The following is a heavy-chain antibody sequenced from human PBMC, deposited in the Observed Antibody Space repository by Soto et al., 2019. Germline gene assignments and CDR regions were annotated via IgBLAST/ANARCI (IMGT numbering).Heavy chain of an antibody. CDR3: ARDSRYCSSTSFSRTWFDP. Sequence: SETLSLTCTVSGGSISSYYWSWIRQPPGKGLEWIGYIYYSGSTNYNPSLKSRVTISVDTSKNQFSLKLSSVTAADTAVYYCARDSRYCSSTSFSRTWFDPWGQGTLVTVSS. CDR2: IYYSGST. J-gene: IGHJ5*02. D-gene: IGHD2-2*01. V-gene: IGHV4-59*01. CDR1: GGSISSYY.